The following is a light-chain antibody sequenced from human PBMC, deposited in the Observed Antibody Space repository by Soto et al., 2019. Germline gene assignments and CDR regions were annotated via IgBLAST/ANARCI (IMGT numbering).Light chain of an antibody. Sequence: QSVLTQPPSASGSPGQSVTISCTGTSSDVGGYNYVSWYQQHPGKAPKLMIYEVSKRPSGVPDRFSGSKSGNTASLTVSGLHAHDEVDYYCSSYAGSNRVFGTGTKVTVL. J-gene: IGLJ1*01. CDR2: EVS. V-gene: IGLV2-8*01. CDR1: SSDVGGYNY. CDR3: SSYAGSNRV.